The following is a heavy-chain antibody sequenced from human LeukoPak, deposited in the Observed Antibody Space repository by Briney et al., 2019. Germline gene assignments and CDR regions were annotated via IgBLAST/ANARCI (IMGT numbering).Heavy chain of an antibody. V-gene: IGHV3-30*02. Sequence: GGSLRLSCAASGFTFDDYGMSWVRQAPGKGLEWVTFIRYDGSNKYYVDSVKGRFTISRDNSKNTLYLQMDSLRPEDTAMYYCAKGIRAVGATNFDYWGQGTLVTVSS. CDR2: IRYDGSNK. CDR3: AKGIRAVGATNFDY. CDR1: GFTFDDYG. J-gene: IGHJ4*02. D-gene: IGHD1-26*01.